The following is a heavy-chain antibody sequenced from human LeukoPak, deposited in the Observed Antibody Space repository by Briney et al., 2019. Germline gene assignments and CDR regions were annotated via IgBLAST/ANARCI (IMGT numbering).Heavy chain of an antibody. Sequence: GGSLRLSCITSGIPFINYGMSWVRQAPGKGLEWVSGISGSGDNTYYADSVKGRFTISRDNSKNTVYLQMNSLRAGDTAVYYCAKDRGYWGQGTLVTVSS. CDR1: GIPFINYG. CDR3: AKDRGY. V-gene: IGHV3-23*01. CDR2: ISGSGDNT. J-gene: IGHJ4*02.